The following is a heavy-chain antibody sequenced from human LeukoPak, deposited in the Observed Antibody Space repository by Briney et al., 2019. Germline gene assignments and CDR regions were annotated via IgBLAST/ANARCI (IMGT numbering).Heavy chain of an antibody. CDR3: GRQGIYASGNLDY. Sequence: EGSLRLSCAASGFTFSSYAMSWVRQAPGKGLEWVSAISGSGTNTYYADSVKGRFTISRDNSENTLYLQINNLRAEDTALHYCGRQGIYASGNLDYWGQGSLVTVSS. D-gene: IGHD3-10*01. J-gene: IGHJ4*02. CDR1: GFTFSSYA. CDR2: ISGSGTNT. V-gene: IGHV3-23*01.